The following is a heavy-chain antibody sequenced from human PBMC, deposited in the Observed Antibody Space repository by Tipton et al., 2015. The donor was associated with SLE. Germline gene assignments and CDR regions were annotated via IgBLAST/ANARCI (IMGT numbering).Heavy chain of an antibody. CDR1: GGSISSYY. J-gene: IGHJ4*02. V-gene: IGHV4-4*07. D-gene: IGHD1-14*01. CDR2: IYTSGST. Sequence: TLSLTCTVSGGSISSYYWNWIRQPAGKGLEWIGRIYTSGSTNYNPSLKSRVTMSVDTSKNQFSLKLSSVSAADTAVYFCAYLTGGGPIDYWGQGTLVTVSS. CDR3: AYLTGGGPIDY.